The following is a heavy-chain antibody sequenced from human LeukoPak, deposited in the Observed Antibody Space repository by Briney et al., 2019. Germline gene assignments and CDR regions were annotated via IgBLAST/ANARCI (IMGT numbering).Heavy chain of an antibody. CDR3: ARSVMAGSTTRAFDM. CDR2: ISSSSSHI. Sequence: PGGSLRLSCVVSGFTSTGYSMNWVRQAPGKGLEWVSSISSSSSHIFYADSVKGRFTISRGNARNALDLQMNSLRAEDAAVYYCARSVMAGSTTRAFDMWGQGTMVTVSS. CDR1: GFTSTGYS. D-gene: IGHD2/OR15-2a*01. V-gene: IGHV3-21*01. J-gene: IGHJ3*02.